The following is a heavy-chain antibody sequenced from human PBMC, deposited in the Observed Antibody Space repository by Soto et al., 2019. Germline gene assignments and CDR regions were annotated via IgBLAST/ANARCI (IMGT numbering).Heavy chain of an antibody. CDR2: FYYSGST. D-gene: IGHD2-8*01. Sequence: SETLALTCTVSGGSISSVTYSWGWIRQPPGKGLEWIGTFYYSGSTNYNPSLKSRVTMSVDTSKNQFSLKVSSVTAADTALYYCARLGGYCTTSCYGYYAMDVWGQGTTVTVSS. J-gene: IGHJ6*01. CDR3: ARLGGYCTTSCYGYYAMDV. CDR1: GGSISSVTYS. V-gene: IGHV4-39*01.